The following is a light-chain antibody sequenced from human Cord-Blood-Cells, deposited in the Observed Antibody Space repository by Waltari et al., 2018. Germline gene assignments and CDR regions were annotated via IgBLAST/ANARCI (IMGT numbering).Light chain of an antibody. J-gene: IGKJ3*01. Sequence: DIVMTQSPASLAVSLGERATINCKSSQSVLYSSNNKNYLAWYQQKPGQPPKLLIYWASTRESGVPDRFSGSGSGTDFTLTISSLQAEDVAVDYCQQYYSTPITFGPGTKVDIK. V-gene: IGKV4-1*01. CDR2: WAS. CDR3: QQYYSTPIT. CDR1: QSVLYSSNNKNY.